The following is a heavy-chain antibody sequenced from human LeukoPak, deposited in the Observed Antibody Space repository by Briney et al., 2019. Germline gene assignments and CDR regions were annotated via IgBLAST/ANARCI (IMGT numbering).Heavy chain of an antibody. CDR2: VNRDGSET. J-gene: IGHJ6*02. CDR3: ARNNGMDV. V-gene: IGHV3-7*03. Sequence: GGFLRLSCAASGSALSSHWMTWVRQVPGRGPEWVANVNRDGSETYYLDSVKGRFTISKDNAKNSLYLQMNSLRAEDTALYHCARNNGMDVWGQGTTVIVSS. CDR1: GSALSSHW.